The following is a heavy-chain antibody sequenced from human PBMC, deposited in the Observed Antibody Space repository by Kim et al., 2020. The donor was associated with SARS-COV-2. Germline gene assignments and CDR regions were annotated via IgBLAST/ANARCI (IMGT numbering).Heavy chain of an antibody. D-gene: IGHD3-10*01. CDR2: IYPGDSDT. J-gene: IGHJ3*02. V-gene: IGHV5-51*01. CDR3: ARFSEVRGVIITTGFDAFDI. CDR1: GYSFTSYW. Sequence: GESLKISCKGSGYSFTSYWIGWVRQMPGKGLEWMGIIYPGDSDTRYSPSFQGQVTISADKSISTAYLQWSSLKASDTAMYYCARFSEVRGVIITTGFDAFDIWGQGTMVTVSS.